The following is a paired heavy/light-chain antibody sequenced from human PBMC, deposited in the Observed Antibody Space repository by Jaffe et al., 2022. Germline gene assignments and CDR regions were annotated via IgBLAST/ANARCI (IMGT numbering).Heavy chain of an antibody. Sequence: EVQLVESGGGLVQPGRSLRLSCTGSGFTFGDSAMGWVRQAPGKGLEWIGFIRIKAYGGTTQYAASVRGRFTISRDDSNNVAYLEMNSLTTEDTAMYYCAREGPPDNNRYYHAGTYWGQGTLVTVSS. D-gene: IGHD3-16*02. CDR2: IRIKAYGGTT. V-gene: IGHV3-49*04. J-gene: IGHJ4*02. CDR3: AREGPPDNNRYYHAGTY. CDR1: GFTFGDSA.
Light chain of an antibody. CDR1: QSVLHSSGTKNY. Sequence: DIVMTQSPDSLAVSLGERATINCKSSQSVLHSSGTKNYLAWYQHKPGQPPKLLIYWASTRESGVPDRFSGSGSGTDFTLTISSLQAEDVAVYYCQQYYIAPRTFGGGTKVEIK. J-gene: IGKJ4*01. V-gene: IGKV4-1*01. CDR2: WAS. CDR3: QQYYIAPRT.